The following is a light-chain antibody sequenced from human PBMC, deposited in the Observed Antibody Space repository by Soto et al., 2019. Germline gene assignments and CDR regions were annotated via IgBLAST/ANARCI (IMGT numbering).Light chain of an antibody. CDR3: HQFGFSHT. Sequence: DIQMTQSPSTLSASVGDRVTITCRASQTISNWLAWYQQKPGKAPKLLIYKASTLESGVPSRFSGTGSGTEFTLTISSLQPDDSATYYRHQFGFSHTFGGGTKVEIK. CDR1: QTISNW. V-gene: IGKV1-5*03. J-gene: IGKJ4*01. CDR2: KAS.